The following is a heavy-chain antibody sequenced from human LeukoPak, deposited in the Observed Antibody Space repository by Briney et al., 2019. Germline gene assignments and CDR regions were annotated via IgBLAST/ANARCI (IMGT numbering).Heavy chain of an antibody. CDR2: IYYSGST. CDR3: ASSMDDAFDT. D-gene: IGHD2-2*01. V-gene: IGHV4-59*01. J-gene: IGHJ3*02. Sequence: PSETLSLTCTVSGGSISSYYWSWIRQPPGKGLEWIGYIYYSGSTNYNPSLKSRVTISVDTSKSQFSLKLSSVTAADTAVYYCASSMDDAFDTWGQGTMVTVSS. CDR1: GGSISSYY.